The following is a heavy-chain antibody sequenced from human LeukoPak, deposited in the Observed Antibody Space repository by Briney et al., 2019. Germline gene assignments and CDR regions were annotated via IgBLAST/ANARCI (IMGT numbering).Heavy chain of an antibody. CDR3: ARGDYYDGGGRNWFDP. CDR1: GGSISSYY. Sequence: LEILSLTCTVSGGSISSYYWSWIRQPPGKGLEWIGRIHTSWTTYYNPSLKTRVTMSVDTSRNQFSLRLTSVTAADTAVYYCARGDYYDGGGRNWFDPWGQGTLVTVSS. J-gene: IGHJ5*02. CDR2: IHTSWTT. D-gene: IGHD3-16*01. V-gene: IGHV4-4*07.